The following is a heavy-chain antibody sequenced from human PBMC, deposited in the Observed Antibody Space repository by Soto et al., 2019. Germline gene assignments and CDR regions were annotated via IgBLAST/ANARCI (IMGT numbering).Heavy chain of an antibody. CDR2: IIPLFRTP. CDR1: GGTFSSSA. V-gene: IGHV1-69*12. Sequence: QVQLGQSGAEMKDPGSPVKVSGKTSGGTFSSSAISWLRQAPGQGLEWRGGIIPLFRTPDYAQKFQGRVTIAADESTSTAYMELSSLRSEDTAVYYCARDNDRLQLGGNYYYILDVWGQGTTITVSS. CDR3: ARDNDRLQLGGNYYYILDV. J-gene: IGHJ6*02. D-gene: IGHD4-4*01.